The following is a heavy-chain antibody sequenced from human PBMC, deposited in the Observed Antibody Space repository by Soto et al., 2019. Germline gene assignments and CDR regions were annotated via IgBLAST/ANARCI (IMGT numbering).Heavy chain of an antibody. V-gene: IGHV3-23*01. D-gene: IGHD3-10*01. CDR1: GFIFRSYG. CDR3: AKSGAIPLYYMDV. J-gene: IGHJ6*03. CDR2: ISDSGTST. Sequence: GGSLRLSCVASGFIFRSYGMNWVRQAPGKGLEWVSGISDSGTSTYYADSVKGRFTVSRDNSKDTLYLEVSSLRAEDAAIYYCAKSGAIPLYYMDVWGKGTTVTVSS.